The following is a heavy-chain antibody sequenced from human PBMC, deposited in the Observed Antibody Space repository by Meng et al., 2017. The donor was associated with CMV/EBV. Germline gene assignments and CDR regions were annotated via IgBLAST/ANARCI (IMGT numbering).Heavy chain of an antibody. CDR1: GFTFGAYA. CDR3: ARVGGGCRSTSCSPIDY. Sequence: GSLRLSCTASGFTFGAYAMSWIRQPPGKGLGWFGEINPSGSTNYNPSLKSRVTISVDTSKNQYSLKLSSVTAADTAVYYCARVGGGCRSTSCSPIDYWGQGTLVTVSS. D-gene: IGHD2-2*01. V-gene: IGHV4-34*01. CDR2: INPSGST. J-gene: IGHJ4*02.